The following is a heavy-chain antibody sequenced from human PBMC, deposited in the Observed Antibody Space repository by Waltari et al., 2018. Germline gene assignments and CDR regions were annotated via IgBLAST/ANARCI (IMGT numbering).Heavy chain of an antibody. CDR2: IRDDGSNK. Sequence: QVQLVESGGGVVQPGGSLRLSCAASGFTVSSYGMHWDRQAPGKGLEWWAFIRDDGSNKYYADSVKGRFTSSRDNSTNTLYLQMNSLRAADTAVYYCAKGLQFGYFDYWGQGTLVTVSS. D-gene: IGHD3-10*01. CDR1: GFTVSSYG. J-gene: IGHJ4*02. CDR3: AKGLQFGYFDY. V-gene: IGHV3-30*02.